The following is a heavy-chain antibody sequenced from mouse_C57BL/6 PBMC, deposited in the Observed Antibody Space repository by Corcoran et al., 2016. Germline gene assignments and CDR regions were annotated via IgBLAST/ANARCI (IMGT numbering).Heavy chain of an antibody. CDR1: GYTFTDYY. CDR2: INPYNGGN. Sequence: EVQLQQSGPVLVKPGASVTLSCKASGYTFTDYYMNWVKQSHGKSLEWIGVINPYNGGNSYNQKFKGKATLTVDKSSSTAYMELNSLTSEDSAVYYCARRGLSFYWYFDVWGTGTTVTVSS. V-gene: IGHV1-19*01. D-gene: IGHD1-1*02. J-gene: IGHJ1*03. CDR3: ARRGLSFYWYFDV.